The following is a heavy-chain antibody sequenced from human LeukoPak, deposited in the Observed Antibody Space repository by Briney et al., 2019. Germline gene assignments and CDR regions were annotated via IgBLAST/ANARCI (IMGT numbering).Heavy chain of an antibody. CDR3: ARPGIAAAYYYYMDV. J-gene: IGHJ6*03. V-gene: IGHV1-69*13. D-gene: IGHD6-13*01. CDR1: GGSFSSYA. Sequence: SVKVSCKASGGSFSSYAISWVRQAPGQGLEWMGGIIPIFGTANYAQKFQGRVTITADVSTSTAYMELNSLRSEDTAVYYCARPGIAAAYYYYMDVWGKGTAVTVS. CDR2: IIPIFGTA.